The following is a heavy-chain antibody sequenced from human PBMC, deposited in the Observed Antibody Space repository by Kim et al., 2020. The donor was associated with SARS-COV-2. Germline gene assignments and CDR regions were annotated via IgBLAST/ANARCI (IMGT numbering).Heavy chain of an antibody. D-gene: IGHD3-22*01. CDR3: AREGRYYDSSGYYYFPKSSAFDI. V-gene: IGHV3-7*01. CDR1: GFTFSSYW. J-gene: IGHJ3*02. CDR2: IKQDGSEK. Sequence: GGSLRLSCAASGFTFSSYWMSWVRQAPGKGLEWVANIKQDGSEKYYVDSVKGRFTISRDNAKNSLYLQMNSLRAEDTAVYYCAREGRYYDSSGYYYFPKSSAFDIWGQGTMVTFSS.